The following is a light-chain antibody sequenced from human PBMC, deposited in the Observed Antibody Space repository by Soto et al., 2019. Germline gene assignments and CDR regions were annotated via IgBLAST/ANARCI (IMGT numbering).Light chain of an antibody. CDR1: SSNIGAGYD. CDR2: GNS. J-gene: IGLJ3*02. V-gene: IGLV1-40*01. CDR3: QSYDSSPHWL. Sequence: QSVLTQPPSVSGAPGQRVTISCTGSSSNIGAGYDVHWYQQLPGTAPKLLIYGNSNRPSGVPDRFSGSKSGTSASLAITGLQAEDEADYYCQSYDSSPHWLFGGGTQLTVL.